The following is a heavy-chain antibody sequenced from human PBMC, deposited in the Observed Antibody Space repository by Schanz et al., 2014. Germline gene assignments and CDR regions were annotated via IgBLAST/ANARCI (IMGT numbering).Heavy chain of an antibody. CDR2: ISGSGGST. Sequence: EVQVVESGGDLVQPGGSLRLSCAVSGCTFSNYGMGWVRQAPGKGLEWVSAISGSGGSTYYADSVKGRFTISRDNSKNTLYLQMNSLRAEDTAVYYCAKDLPSDYYIAYWGQGTLVTVSS. CDR3: AKDLPSDYYIAY. V-gene: IGHV3-23*04. CDR1: GCTFSNYG. J-gene: IGHJ4*02. D-gene: IGHD3-22*01.